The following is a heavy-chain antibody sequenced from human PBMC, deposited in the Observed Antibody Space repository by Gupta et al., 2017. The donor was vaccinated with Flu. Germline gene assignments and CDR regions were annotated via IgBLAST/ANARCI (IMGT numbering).Heavy chain of an antibody. Sequence: RPPGNGLRCIGSIYDRGSTYYNPSLNSRVTISVDTSKNQFSLKLSSVTAADTALYYCARPIDYGDYFSCMDVWGQGTTVTVSS. J-gene: IGHJ6*02. D-gene: IGHD4-17*01. CDR2: IYDRGST. V-gene: IGHV4-39*01. CDR3: ARPIDYGDYFSCMDV.